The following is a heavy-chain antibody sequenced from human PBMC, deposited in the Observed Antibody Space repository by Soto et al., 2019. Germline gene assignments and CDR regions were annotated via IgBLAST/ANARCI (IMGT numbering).Heavy chain of an antibody. D-gene: IGHD6-19*01. Sequence: PGGSLRLSCAASGFTFSSYSMNWVRQAPGKGPEWVSYISSSSSTIYYADSVKGRFTISRDNAKNSLYLQMNSLRAEDTAVYYCARGGTTQWLVDLDYWGQGTLVTVSS. CDR3: ARGGTTQWLVDLDY. V-gene: IGHV3-48*01. J-gene: IGHJ4*02. CDR1: GFTFSSYS. CDR2: ISSSSSTI.